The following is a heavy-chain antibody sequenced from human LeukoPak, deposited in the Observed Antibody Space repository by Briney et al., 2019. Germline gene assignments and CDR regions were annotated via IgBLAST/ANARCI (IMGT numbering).Heavy chain of an antibody. CDR2: IYYSGTTT. J-gene: IGHJ5*02. CDR1: GGSVSSGSYY. V-gene: IGHV4-31*03. Sequence: SETLSLTCTVSGGSVSSGSYYWSWIRQPPGKGLEWIVFIYYSGTTTFYNPSLKSRVSISLDTSRNQFYLKLSSVTAADTAVYYCARATGGAAAADFDPWGQGTLVTVSS. D-gene: IGHD6-13*01. CDR3: ARATGGAAAADFDP.